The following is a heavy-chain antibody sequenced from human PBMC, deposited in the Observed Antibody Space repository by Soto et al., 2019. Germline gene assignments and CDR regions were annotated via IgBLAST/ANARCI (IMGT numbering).Heavy chain of an antibody. CDR1: GGSFSGYY. J-gene: IGHJ5*02. D-gene: IGHD1-1*01. CDR3: ARVDWNDVGNWFDP. Sequence: SETLSLTCAVYGGSFSGYYWSWIRQPPGKGLEWIGEINHSGSTNYNPSLKSRVTISVDTSKNQFSLKLSSVTAADTAVYYCARVDWNDVGNWFDPWGQGTLVTVSS. V-gene: IGHV4-34*01. CDR2: INHSGST.